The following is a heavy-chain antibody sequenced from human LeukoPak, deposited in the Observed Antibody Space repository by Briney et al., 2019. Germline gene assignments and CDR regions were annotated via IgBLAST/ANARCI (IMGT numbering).Heavy chain of an antibody. CDR2: IYRSGST. V-gene: IGHV4-38-2*02. CDR1: GYSISSGYY. Sequence: SETLSLTCTVSGYSISSGYYWGWIRQPPGKGLEWIGSIYRSGSTYYNPSLKSRVTISVDTSKNQFSLKLSSVTAADTAVYYCARLDDAFDIWGQGTMVTVSS. CDR3: ARLDDAFDI. J-gene: IGHJ3*02.